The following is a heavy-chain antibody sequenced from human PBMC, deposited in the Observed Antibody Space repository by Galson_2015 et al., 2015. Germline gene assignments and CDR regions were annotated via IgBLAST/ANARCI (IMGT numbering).Heavy chain of an antibody. D-gene: IGHD3-22*01. V-gene: IGHV3-21*01. Sequence: SLRLSCAASGFTFSSYSMNWVRQAPGKGLEWVSSISSSSSYIYYADSVKGRFTISRDNAKNSLYLQMNSLRAEDTAVYYCATQVDKPYYYYGMDVWGQGTTVTVSS. CDR1: GFTFSSYS. J-gene: IGHJ6*02. CDR2: ISSSSSYI. CDR3: ATQVDKPYYYYGMDV.